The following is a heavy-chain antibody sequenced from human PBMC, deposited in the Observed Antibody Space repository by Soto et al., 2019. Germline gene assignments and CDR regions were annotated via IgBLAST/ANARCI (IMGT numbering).Heavy chain of an antibody. Sequence: PSETLSLTCTVSGGSISSYYWSWIRQPPGKGLEWIGYIYYSGSTNYNPSLKSRVTISVDTSKNQFSLKLSSVTAADTAVYYCARAGRYGSGSYYPYYYYGMDVWGQGTTVTVSS. CDR1: GGSISSYY. V-gene: IGHV4-59*01. CDR3: ARAGRYGSGSYYPYYYYGMDV. D-gene: IGHD3-10*01. J-gene: IGHJ6*02. CDR2: IYYSGST.